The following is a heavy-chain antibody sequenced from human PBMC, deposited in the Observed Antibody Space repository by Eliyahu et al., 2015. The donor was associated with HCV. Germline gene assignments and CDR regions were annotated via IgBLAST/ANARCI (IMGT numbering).Heavy chain of an antibody. V-gene: IGHV3-48*03. J-gene: IGHJ3*01. CDR3: XRVGGNL. CDR1: GFIFSSYE. D-gene: IGHD3-16*01. Sequence: GGSLRLSCAASGFIFSSYEMKWVRQAPGKGLEWISYISNTGNTIYYADSVRGRFTISRDNAENSLFLQMNSLRAEDTALYYCXRVGGNLWGQGTMVTVSS. CDR2: ISNTGNTI.